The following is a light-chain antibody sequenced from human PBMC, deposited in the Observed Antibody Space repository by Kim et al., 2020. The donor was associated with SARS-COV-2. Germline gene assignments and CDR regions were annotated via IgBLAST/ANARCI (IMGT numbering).Light chain of an antibody. J-gene: IGLJ2*01. CDR1: NSNIGRDY. Sequence: GQTITMACSGSNSNIGRDYVHWYHQLPGTAPKVVIHKNDQRPSGVPDRFSGSKSGTSASLAISGLRSEDEGDYYCAGWDDTLSGIFFGGGTRLTVL. CDR3: AGWDDTLSGIF. CDR2: KND. V-gene: IGLV1-47*01.